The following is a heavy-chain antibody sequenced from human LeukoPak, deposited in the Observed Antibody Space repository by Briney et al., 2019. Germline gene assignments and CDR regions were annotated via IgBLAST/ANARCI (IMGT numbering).Heavy chain of an antibody. J-gene: IGHJ4*02. CDR2: IYYSGST. Sequence: SETLSLTCTVSGGSISSSSYYWAWIRQPPGKGLEWIGNIYYSGSTYYNPSLKSRVTISVDTSKNQFSLKLSSVTAADTAVYYCAGEYSRFGDYWGQGTLVTVSS. CDR3: AGEYSRFGDY. CDR1: GGSISSSSYY. V-gene: IGHV4-39*02. D-gene: IGHD6-13*01.